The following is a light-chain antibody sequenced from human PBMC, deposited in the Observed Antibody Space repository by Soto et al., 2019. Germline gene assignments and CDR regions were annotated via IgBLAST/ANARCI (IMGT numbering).Light chain of an antibody. CDR1: QSVSRY. CDR3: QQRSDWPST. V-gene: IGKV3-11*01. CDR2: DAS. J-gene: IGKJ4*01. Sequence: VLTQSPATLSLSPGERATLSCRASQSVSRYLAWYQQKPGQAPRLLIYDASNRATGIPARFSGSGSGTDFTLTISSLEPEEFAVYYGQQRSDWPSTFGGGTKVEI.